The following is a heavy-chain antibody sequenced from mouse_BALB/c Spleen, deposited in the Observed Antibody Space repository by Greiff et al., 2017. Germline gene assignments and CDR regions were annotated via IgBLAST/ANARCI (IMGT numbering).Heavy chain of an antibody. CDR3: TRPGNLYYTYFDY. V-gene: IGHV6-6*02. Sequence: EVKLMESGGGLVQPGGSMKLSCVASGFTFSNYWMNWVRQSPEKGLEWVAEIRLKSNNYATHYAESVKGRFTISRDDSKSSVYLQMNNLRAEDTGIYYCTRPGNLYYTYFDYWGQGTTLTVSS. J-gene: IGHJ2*01. D-gene: IGHD1-1*01. CDR1: GFTFSNYW. CDR2: IRLKSNNYAT.